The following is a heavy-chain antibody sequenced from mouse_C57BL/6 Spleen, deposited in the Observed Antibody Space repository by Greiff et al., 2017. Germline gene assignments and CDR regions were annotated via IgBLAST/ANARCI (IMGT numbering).Heavy chain of an antibody. Sequence: QVQLQQSGAELARPGASVKLSCKASGYTFTSYGISWVKQRTGQGLEWIGEIYPRSGNTYYNEKFKGKATLTADKSSSTAYMELRSLTSEDSAVYFCAREGGYYYGSSSLYAMDYWGQGTSVTVSS. J-gene: IGHJ4*01. CDR3: AREGGYYYGSSSLYAMDY. V-gene: IGHV1-81*01. D-gene: IGHD1-1*01. CDR1: GYTFTSYG. CDR2: IYPRSGNT.